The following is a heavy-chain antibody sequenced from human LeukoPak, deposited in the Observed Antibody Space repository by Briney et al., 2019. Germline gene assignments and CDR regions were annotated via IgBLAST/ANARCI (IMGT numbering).Heavy chain of an antibody. Sequence: PGGSLTLSCAASGFTFSNYWMSWLRQAPAKGLEWVANINYDGSEKYYGDSVKGRFTISRNNAKNSLYLQMKSLRAEDTAVYYCASWTYYWGQGTLVTVSS. CDR3: ASWTYY. V-gene: IGHV3-7*05. J-gene: IGHJ4*02. D-gene: IGHD3/OR15-3a*01. CDR2: INYDGSEK. CDR1: GFTFSNYW.